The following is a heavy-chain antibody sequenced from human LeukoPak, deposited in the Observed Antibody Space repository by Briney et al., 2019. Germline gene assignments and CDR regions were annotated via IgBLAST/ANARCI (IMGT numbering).Heavy chain of an antibody. Sequence: KASETLSLTCTVSGGSISSSSYYWGWIRQPPGKGLEWIGSIYYSGSTYYNPSLKSRGTISGDTSKNPFSLKLSSVTAADTAVYYCARRDEDAFDIWGQGTMVTVSS. V-gene: IGHV4-39*01. CDR3: ARRDEDAFDI. CDR1: GGSISSSSYY. J-gene: IGHJ3*02. CDR2: IYYSGST.